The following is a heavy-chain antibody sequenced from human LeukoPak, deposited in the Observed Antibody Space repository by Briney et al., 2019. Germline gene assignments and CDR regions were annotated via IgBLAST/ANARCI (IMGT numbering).Heavy chain of an antibody. CDR3: ARAIPSGIQLWFYFDY. V-gene: IGHV4-59*01. CDR1: GGSFSGYY. Sequence: KTSETLSLTCAVYGGSFSGYYWSWIRQPPGKGLEWIGYIYYSGSTNHNPSLKSRVTISVDTSKNQFSLKLSSVTAADTAVYYCARAIPSGIQLWFYFDYWGQGTLVTVSS. CDR2: IYYSGST. J-gene: IGHJ4*02. D-gene: IGHD5-18*01.